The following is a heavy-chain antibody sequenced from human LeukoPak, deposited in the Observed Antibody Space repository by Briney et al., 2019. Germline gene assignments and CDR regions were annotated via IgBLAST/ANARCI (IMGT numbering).Heavy chain of an antibody. V-gene: IGHV3-30-3*01. Sequence: GGSLRLSCAASGFTFSSYAMHWVRQAPGKGLEWVAVISYDGSSKYYADSVKGRFTISRDNPKNTLYLQMNSLRAEDTAVYYCAREGKYSYGFDWGQGTLVTVSS. CDR2: ISYDGSSK. CDR1: GFTFSSYA. D-gene: IGHD5-18*01. CDR3: AREGKYSYGFD. J-gene: IGHJ4*02.